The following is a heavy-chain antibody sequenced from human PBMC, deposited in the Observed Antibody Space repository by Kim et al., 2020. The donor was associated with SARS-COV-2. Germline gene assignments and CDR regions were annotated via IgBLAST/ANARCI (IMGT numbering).Heavy chain of an antibody. D-gene: IGHD6-6*01. Sequence: GGSLRLSCAASGFTFSNAWMSWVRQAPGKGLEWVGRIKSKTDGGTTDYAAPVKGRFTISRDDSKNTLYLQMNSLKTEDTAVYYCTSAFIAARPLYYYGMDVWGQGTTVTVSS. CDR3: TSAFIAARPLYYYGMDV. CDR2: IKSKTDGGTT. V-gene: IGHV3-15*01. J-gene: IGHJ6*02. CDR1: GFTFSNAW.